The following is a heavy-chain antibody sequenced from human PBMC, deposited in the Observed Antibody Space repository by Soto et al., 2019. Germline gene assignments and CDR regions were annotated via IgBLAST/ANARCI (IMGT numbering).Heavy chain of an antibody. CDR1: GGSISSYY. V-gene: IGHV4-59*01. Sequence: PSETLSLTCTVSGGSISSYYWSWIRQPPGKGLEWIGYIYYSGSTNYNPSLKSRVTISVDTSKNQFSLKLSSVTAAVTAVYYCARLKQRTTLDYWGQGTLVTVSS. J-gene: IGHJ4*02. CDR3: ARLKQRTTLDY. CDR2: IYYSGST. D-gene: IGHD1-1*01.